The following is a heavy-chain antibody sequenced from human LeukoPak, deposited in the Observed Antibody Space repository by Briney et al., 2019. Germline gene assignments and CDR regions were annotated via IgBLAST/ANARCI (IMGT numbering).Heavy chain of an antibody. CDR1: GFPFNMFA. D-gene: IGHD2-8*01. CDR2: LSRGGETR. CDR3: AKEQRIRHCSEGVCMEGYYFDY. Sequence: PGGSLRLSCTGSGFPFNMFAMNWVRQAPGRRLEWVSRLSRGGETRKYADSVKGRFTVSRDASKNMVFLQMNDLRPEDTAVYYCAKEQRIRHCSEGVCMEGYYFDYWGQGSLVTVSS. J-gene: IGHJ4*02. V-gene: IGHV3-23*01.